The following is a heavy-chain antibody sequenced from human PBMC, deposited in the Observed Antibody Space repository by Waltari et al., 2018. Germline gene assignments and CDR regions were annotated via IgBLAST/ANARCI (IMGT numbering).Heavy chain of an antibody. CDR1: GGSIISRSYY. Sequence: RLQLQESGPGLVQPSETLSLTCTAPGGSIISRSYYWGWTRQPPGKGLEWIGSIYYSGSTYYNPSLKSRVTISVDTSKNQFSLKLSSVTAADTAVYYCARIEILGYYDFDYWGQGTLVTVSS. D-gene: IGHD3-22*01. V-gene: IGHV4-39*06. CDR3: ARIEILGYYDFDY. J-gene: IGHJ4*02. CDR2: IYYSGST.